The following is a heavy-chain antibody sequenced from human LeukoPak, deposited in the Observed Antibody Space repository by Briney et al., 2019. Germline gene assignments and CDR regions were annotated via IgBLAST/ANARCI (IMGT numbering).Heavy chain of an antibody. CDR3: ATTVAAAGHFFDY. CDR1: GFTVSSYS. V-gene: IGHV3-48*02. CDR2: ISTDSGTI. J-gene: IGHJ4*02. D-gene: IGHD6-13*01. Sequence: PGGSLRLSCAASGFTVSSYSMNWVRQAPGKGLEWVSYISTDSGTIYYADSVKGRFTISRDNAKNSLYLQMNSLRDEDTAVYYCATTVAAAGHFFDYWGQGTLVTVSS.